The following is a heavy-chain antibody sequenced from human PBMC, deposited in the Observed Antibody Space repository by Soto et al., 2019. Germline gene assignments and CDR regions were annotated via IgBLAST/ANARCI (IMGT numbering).Heavy chain of an antibody. V-gene: IGHV3-21*01. J-gene: IGHJ6*02. CDR1: GFTFSSYS. CDR3: ARYCSGGSCYSNCYGMDV. D-gene: IGHD2-15*01. Sequence: EVQLVESGGGLVKPGGSLRLSCAASGFTFSSYSMNWVRQAPGKGLEWVSSISSSSSYIYYADSVKGRFTISRDNAKNSLYLQMNSLRAEDTAVYYCARYCSGGSCYSNCYGMDVWGQGTTVTVSS. CDR2: ISSSSSYI.